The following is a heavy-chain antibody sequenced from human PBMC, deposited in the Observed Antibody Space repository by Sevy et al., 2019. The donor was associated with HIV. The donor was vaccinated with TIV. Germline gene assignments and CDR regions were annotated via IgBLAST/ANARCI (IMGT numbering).Heavy chain of an antibody. Sequence: QSQTLSLTCTVSGGSISSYYWSWIRQPPGKGLEWIGYIYYSGSTNYNPSLKSRVTISVDTSKNQFSLKLSSVTAADTAVYYCARHDPEVGGSYSWGQGTLVTVSS. J-gene: IGHJ4*02. V-gene: IGHV4-59*08. CDR1: GGSISSYY. D-gene: IGHD1-26*01. CDR3: ARHDPEVGGSYS. CDR2: IYYSGST.